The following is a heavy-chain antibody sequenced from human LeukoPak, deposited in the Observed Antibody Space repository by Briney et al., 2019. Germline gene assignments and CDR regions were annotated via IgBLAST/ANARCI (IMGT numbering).Heavy chain of an antibody. D-gene: IGHD5-12*01. CDR1: GYTFTSYY. J-gene: IGHJ4*02. V-gene: IGHV1-46*01. CDR2: INPSGGST. CDR3: ALTSGYDHIDY. Sequence: GASVKVSCKASGYTFTSYYMHWVRQAPGQGLEWMGIINPSGGSTSYAQKFQGRVTMTRDMSTSTVYMELSSLRSEDTAVYYCALTSGYDHIDYWGQGTLVTVSS.